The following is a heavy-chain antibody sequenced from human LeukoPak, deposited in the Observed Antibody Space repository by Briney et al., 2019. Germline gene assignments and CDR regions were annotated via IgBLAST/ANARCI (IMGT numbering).Heavy chain of an antibody. Sequence: GASVKVSCKASGYTFTGYCMHWVRQAPGQGLEWMGWINPNSGGTNYAQKFQGRVTMTRDTSISTAYMELSRLRSDDTAVYYCARVPHPKPGRYWYFDLWGRGTLVTVSS. D-gene: IGHD1-1*01. J-gene: IGHJ2*01. CDR3: ARVPHPKPGRYWYFDL. CDR2: INPNSGGT. CDR1: GYTFTGYC. V-gene: IGHV1-2*02.